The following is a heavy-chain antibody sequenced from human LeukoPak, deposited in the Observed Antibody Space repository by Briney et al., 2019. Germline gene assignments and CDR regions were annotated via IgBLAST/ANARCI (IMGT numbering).Heavy chain of an antibody. CDR1: GFALSTNY. D-gene: IGHD3-10*01. CDR2: IYSAGDK. Sequence: PGGSLRLSCAASGFALSTNYMTWVRQAPGKGLEWVSLIYSAGDKYYADSVKGRFTISRDNSKNTLYLQMNSLKGDDTAVYYCAKDSAFYYIDVWGKGTTVIISS. V-gene: IGHV3-66*01. CDR3: AKDSAFYYIDV. J-gene: IGHJ6*03.